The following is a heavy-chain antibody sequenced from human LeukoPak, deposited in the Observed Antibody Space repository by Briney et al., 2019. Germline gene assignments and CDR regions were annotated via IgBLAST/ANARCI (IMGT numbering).Heavy chain of an antibody. CDR1: GGTFSSYA. CDR2: IIPIFGTA. J-gene: IGHJ6*03. V-gene: IGHV1-69*13. CDR3: ARVVPTRGYYYYYMDV. D-gene: IGHD2-2*01. Sequence: GASVKVSCKASGGTFSSYAISWVRQAPGQGLEWMGGIIPIFGTANYAQKFQGRVTITADESTSTAYMELRSLRSDDTAVYYCARVVPTRGYYYYYMDVWGKGTTVTISS.